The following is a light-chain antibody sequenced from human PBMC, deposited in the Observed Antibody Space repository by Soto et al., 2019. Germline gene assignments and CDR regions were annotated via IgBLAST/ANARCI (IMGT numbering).Light chain of an antibody. Sequence: DIQMTQSPSTLSASVGDRVTITCRASQSISTWLAWYQQKPGKAPNLLIYRASSLQSGVPSRFSGSGSGTEFTVTISSLQPDDFATYYCQQYNTYGTFGQGTKVE. CDR2: RAS. V-gene: IGKV1-5*03. CDR1: QSISTW. J-gene: IGKJ1*01. CDR3: QQYNTYGT.